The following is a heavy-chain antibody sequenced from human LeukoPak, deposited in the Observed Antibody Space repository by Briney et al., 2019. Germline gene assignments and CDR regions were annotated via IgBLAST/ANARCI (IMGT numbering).Heavy chain of an antibody. CDR2: AYHSGST. D-gene: IGHD3-22*01. CDR1: GGSMSSFY. CDR3: ARGVYDSSGYYFSY. Sequence: SETLSLTCTLSGGSMSSFYWNWIRQTPGKGLEWIGYAYHSGSTNYNPSLKSRVTMSVDPSKNQFSLKLRSVTAADTAVYYCARGVYDSSGYYFSYWGQGTLVTVSS. J-gene: IGHJ4*02. V-gene: IGHV4-59*01.